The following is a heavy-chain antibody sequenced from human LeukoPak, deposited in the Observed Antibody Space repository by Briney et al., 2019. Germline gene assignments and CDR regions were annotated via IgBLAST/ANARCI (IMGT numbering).Heavy chain of an antibody. CDR1: GYSISSGYY. Sequence: SETLSLTCAVSGYSISSGYYWGWIRQPPGKGLEWIGSIYYSGSTYYNPSLKSRVTISVDTSKNQFSLKLSSVTAADTAVYYCARPLYSSSPNFDYWGQGTLVTVSS. CDR3: ARPLYSSSPNFDY. CDR2: IYYSGST. J-gene: IGHJ4*02. D-gene: IGHD6-6*01. V-gene: IGHV4-38-2*01.